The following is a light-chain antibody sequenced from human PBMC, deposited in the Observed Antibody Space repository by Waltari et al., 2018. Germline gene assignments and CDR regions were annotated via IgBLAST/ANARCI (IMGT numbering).Light chain of an antibody. V-gene: IGKV3-15*01. CDR2: GDS. CDR1: QRISTN. J-gene: IGKJ4*01. CDR3: QQYNNWPLT. Sequence: EIVMTQSPATLSVSPGERATLSCRASQRISTNLAWYQQKPGQAPRLLIYGDSPRATGIPARFSGSGSGTEFTLSISSLQSEDFAVYYCQQYNNWPLTFGGGTKVEIK.